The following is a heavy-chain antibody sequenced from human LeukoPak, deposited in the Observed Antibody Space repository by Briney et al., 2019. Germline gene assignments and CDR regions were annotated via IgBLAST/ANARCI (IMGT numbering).Heavy chain of an antibody. J-gene: IGHJ1*01. CDR2: MNPNSGNT. Sequence: ASVKVSCKASGYTFTSYDINRVRQATGQGLEWMGWMNPNSGNTGYAQKFQGRVTMTRNTSISTAYMELSSLRSEDTAVYYCARGLRKGYYFQHWGQGSLVTVSS. V-gene: IGHV1-8*01. D-gene: IGHD6-13*01. CDR1: GYTFTSYD. CDR3: ARGLRKGYYFQH.